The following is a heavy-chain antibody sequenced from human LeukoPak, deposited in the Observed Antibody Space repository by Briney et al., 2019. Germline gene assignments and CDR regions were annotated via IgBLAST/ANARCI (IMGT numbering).Heavy chain of an antibody. CDR1: GYTFTSYY. V-gene: IGHV1-46*01. CDR2: INPSGGST. D-gene: IGHD2-2*01. Sequence: ASVKVSCKASGYTFTSYYMHWVRQAPGQGLEWMGIINPSGGSTSYAQKFQGRVTMTRDTSTSTVYMELSSLRSEDTAVYYCARDGEDIVVVPAAMGNWFDPWGQGTLVTVSS. CDR3: ARDGEDIVVVPAAMGNWFDP. J-gene: IGHJ5*02.